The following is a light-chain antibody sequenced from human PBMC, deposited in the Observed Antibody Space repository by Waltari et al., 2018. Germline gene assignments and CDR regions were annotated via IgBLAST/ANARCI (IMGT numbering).Light chain of an antibody. Sequence: DIQVTQSQSSLSASVGDTVTVTCRTSQDINNYLAWFQQKPGKAPKPLIYHASSLQSGVPSRFSGSGSGTEFTLTISSLQPEDFGSYYCQQYSNAPCSFGQGTRVEIK. CDR1: QDINNY. CDR3: QQYSNAPCS. J-gene: IGKJ2*04. V-gene: IGKV1-16*01. CDR2: HAS.